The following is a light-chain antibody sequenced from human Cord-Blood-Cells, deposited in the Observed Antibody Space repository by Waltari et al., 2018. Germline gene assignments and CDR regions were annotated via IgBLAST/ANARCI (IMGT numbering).Light chain of an antibody. Sequence: QSALTQPASVSGSPGQSITIPCTGTSSDVGSYNLFSWYQQHPGKAPKLMIYEGSKRPSGVSNRFSGSKSGNTASLTISGLQAEDEADYYYCSYAGSSTWVFGGGTKLTVL. J-gene: IGLJ3*02. CDR3: CSYAGSSTWV. CDR2: EGS. V-gene: IGLV2-23*01. CDR1: SSDVGSYNL.